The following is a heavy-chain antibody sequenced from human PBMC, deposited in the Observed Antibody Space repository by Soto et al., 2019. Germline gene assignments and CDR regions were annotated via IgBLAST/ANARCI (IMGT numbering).Heavy chain of an antibody. D-gene: IGHD4-4*01. J-gene: IGHJ5*02. CDR1: GFTFSDSW. V-gene: IGHV3-7*01. CDR2: IKPDESEK. Sequence: GALRLSCTASGFTFSDSWMTWVRQAPGKGLEWVARIKPDESEKKYADSVKGRFSISRDNAKNSMYLQMDSLRGEDTAVYYCVRGGSNYASWGQGTLVTVSS. CDR3: VRGGSNYAS.